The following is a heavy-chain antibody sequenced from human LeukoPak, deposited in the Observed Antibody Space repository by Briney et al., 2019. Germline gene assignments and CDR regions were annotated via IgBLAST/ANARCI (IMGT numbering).Heavy chain of an antibody. CDR2: IYPADSDT. J-gene: IGHJ4*02. Sequence: GESLKISCKGSGYTFTTYWIGWVRQMPGKGLEWMGIIYPADSDTKYSPSFQGQVTISADKSISTAYLQWSSLKASDTAMYYCARRLGTTEDFDYWGQGTLVTVSS. D-gene: IGHD1-7*01. CDR1: GYTFTTYW. CDR3: ARRLGTTEDFDY. V-gene: IGHV5-51*01.